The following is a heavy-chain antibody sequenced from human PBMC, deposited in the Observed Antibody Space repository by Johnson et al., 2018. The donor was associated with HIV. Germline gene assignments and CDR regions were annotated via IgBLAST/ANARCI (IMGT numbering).Heavy chain of an antibody. Sequence: QVQLVESGGGVVQPGGSLRLSCAASGFTFSSYAMHWVRQAPGKGLEWVAVISYDGSNKYYADSVKGRFTISRDNSKNTLYLQMNSLRAEDTAVYYCARETNSAMAGDAFDIWGQGTMVTVSS. D-gene: IGHD5-18*01. CDR3: ARETNSAMAGDAFDI. CDR2: ISYDGSNK. V-gene: IGHV3-30*04. CDR1: GFTFSSYA. J-gene: IGHJ3*02.